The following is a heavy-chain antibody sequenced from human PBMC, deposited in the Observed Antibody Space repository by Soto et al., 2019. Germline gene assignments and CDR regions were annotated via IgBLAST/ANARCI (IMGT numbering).Heavy chain of an antibody. J-gene: IGHJ4*02. V-gene: IGHV1-18*01. CDR2: INTYNGNT. Sequence: ASVKVSCKASGYTFRNYGISWVRQAPGQGLEWMAWINTYNGNTDYAQKFQDRVTLTTDTSTSTAYMELRSLRSDDTAVYYCAKSPRNEVETDWGQGTLVTVSS. CDR3: AKSPRNEVETD. CDR1: GYTFRNYG. D-gene: IGHD5-18*01.